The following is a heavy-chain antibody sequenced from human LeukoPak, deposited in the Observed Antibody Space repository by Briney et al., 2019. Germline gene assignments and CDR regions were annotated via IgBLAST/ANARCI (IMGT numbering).Heavy chain of an antibody. Sequence: GGSLRLSCTPSGFTFSSHAMSWVRQAPGKGLEWVSGISGNGAGTYYGDSVKGRFTISRDNSKNTLYLQMNSLRAEDTAVYYCARDPPAAGSTEFDFWGQGTLVTVSS. CDR2: ISGNGAGT. CDR3: ARDPPAAGSTEFDF. D-gene: IGHD6-13*01. V-gene: IGHV3-23*02. J-gene: IGHJ4*02. CDR1: GFTFSSHA.